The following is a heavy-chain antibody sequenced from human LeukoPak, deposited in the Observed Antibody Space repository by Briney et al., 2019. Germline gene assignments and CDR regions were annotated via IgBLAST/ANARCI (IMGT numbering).Heavy chain of an antibody. CDR1: GVTLGDYA. CDR2: IRLKAYGGTT. D-gene: IGHD3-3*01. CDR3: TRLRFLEWLFPDY. J-gene: IGHJ4*02. Sequence: PGGSLRLSCTASGVTLGDYAMSWVRQAPGKGREWVGFIRLKAYGGTTEYAASVKGRFTISRDDSKSIAYLQMNSLKTEDTAVYYCTRLRFLEWLFPDYWGQGTLVTVSS. V-gene: IGHV3-49*04.